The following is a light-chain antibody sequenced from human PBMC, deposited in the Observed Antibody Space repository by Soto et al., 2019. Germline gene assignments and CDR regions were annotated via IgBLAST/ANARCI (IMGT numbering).Light chain of an antibody. CDR3: QQGRNWTTWT. CDR1: QSVSSY. CDR2: DAS. V-gene: IGKV3-11*01. Sequence: EIVLTQSPGTLSLSPGERATLSSKASQSVSSYLAWYQQKPGQAPRLLIYDASNRATGIPASFSGSGSGTKFTLSLSSPDSEDFAVYYCQQGRNWTTWTLGQGTKVDIK. J-gene: IGKJ1*01.